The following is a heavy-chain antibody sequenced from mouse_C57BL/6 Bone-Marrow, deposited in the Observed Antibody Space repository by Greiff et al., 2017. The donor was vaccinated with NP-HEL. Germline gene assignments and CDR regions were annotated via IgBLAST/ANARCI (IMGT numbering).Heavy chain of an antibody. CDR2: IYPRSGNT. V-gene: IGHV1-81*01. J-gene: IGHJ4*01. Sequence: VHLVESGAELARPGASVKLSCKASGYTFTSYGISWVKQRTGQGLEWIGEIYPRSGNTYYNEKFKGKATLTADKSSSTAYMELRSLTSEDSAVYFCARRGVYDGYYCAMDYWGQGTSVTVSS. CDR1: GYTFTSYG. D-gene: IGHD2-3*01. CDR3: ARRGVYDGYYCAMDY.